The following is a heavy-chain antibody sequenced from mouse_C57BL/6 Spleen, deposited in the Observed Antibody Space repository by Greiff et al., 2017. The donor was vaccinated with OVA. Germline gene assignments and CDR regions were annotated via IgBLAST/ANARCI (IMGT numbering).Heavy chain of an antibody. D-gene: IGHD2-5*01. Sequence: VQLQQSGPGLVQPSQSLSITCTVSGFSLTSYGVHWVRQSPGKGLEWLGVIWSGGSTDYNAAFISRLSISKDNSKSQVFFKMNSLQADDTAIYYCARDYSNYLYFDVWGTGTTVTVSS. CDR1: GFSLTSYG. V-gene: IGHV2-2*01. J-gene: IGHJ1*03. CDR2: IWSGGST. CDR3: ARDYSNYLYFDV.